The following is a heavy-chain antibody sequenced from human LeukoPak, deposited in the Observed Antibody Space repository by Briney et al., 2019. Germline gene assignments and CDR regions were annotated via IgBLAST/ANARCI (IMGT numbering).Heavy chain of an antibody. CDR2: INKDGSER. Sequence: GGSLRLSCAASGFTFSSYWMTWARQVPGKGLEWVANINKDGSERNYADSLKGRFTISRDNAMSSLFLQMNSLRAEDTAVYYCAELGITMIGGVWGKGTTVTISS. CDR1: GFTFSSYW. J-gene: IGHJ6*04. V-gene: IGHV3-7*01. CDR3: AELGITMIGGV. D-gene: IGHD3-10*02.